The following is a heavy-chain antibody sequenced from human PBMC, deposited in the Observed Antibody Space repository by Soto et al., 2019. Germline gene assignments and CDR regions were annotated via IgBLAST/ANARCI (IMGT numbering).Heavy chain of an antibody. CDR2: VNPSSGNT. V-gene: IGHV1-8*01. J-gene: IGHJ5*02. CDR3: ARASMYIWNDH. Sequence: QVQLVQSGAEVKRPGASVKVSCEASEYTFTTYDINWVRQASGQGLEWMGCVNPSSGNTVYAQKFHGRVTTTRDTSISTAYMELSSLKSEHTAIYYCARASMYIWNDHWVQGTLVTVSS. CDR1: EYTFTTYD. D-gene: IGHD1-20*01.